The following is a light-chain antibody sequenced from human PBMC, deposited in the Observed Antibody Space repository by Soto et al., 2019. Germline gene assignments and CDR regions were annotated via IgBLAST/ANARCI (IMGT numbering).Light chain of an antibody. CDR2: DAS. J-gene: IGKJ5*01. CDR3: KYRSTWPRA. Sequence: EIVLTQSPATLSLSPGERATLSCRASQSVGIYLGWYQQRPGQAPRLLIYDASKRAAGIPARFSGSGSGTDFPLTVNRLEPEDFAVYYCKYRSTWPRAFGQGTRLEIK. CDR1: QSVGIY. V-gene: IGKV3-11*01.